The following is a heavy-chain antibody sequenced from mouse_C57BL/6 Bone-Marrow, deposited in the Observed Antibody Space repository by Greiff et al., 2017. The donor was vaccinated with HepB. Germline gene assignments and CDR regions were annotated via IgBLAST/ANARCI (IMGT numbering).Heavy chain of an antibody. V-gene: IGHV1-82*01. J-gene: IGHJ3*01. CDR3: ARSVTAQATA. Sequence: QVQLKESGPELVKPGASVKISCKASGYAFSSSWMNWVKQRPGKGLEWIGRIYPGDGDTNYNGKFKGKATLTADKSSSTAYMQLSSLTSEDSAVYFCARSVTAQATAWGQGTLVTVSA. D-gene: IGHD3-2*02. CDR2: IYPGDGDT. CDR1: GYAFSSSW.